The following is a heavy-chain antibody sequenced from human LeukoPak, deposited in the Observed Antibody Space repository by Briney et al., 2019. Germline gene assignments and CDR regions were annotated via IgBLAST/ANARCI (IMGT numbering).Heavy chain of an antibody. J-gene: IGHJ3*02. Sequence: SETLSLTCTASGGSISSYYWSWIRQPPGKGLEWIGYIYYSGSTNYNPSLKSRVTISVDTSKNQFSLKLSSVTAADTAVYYCARQTTDCIGGSCYYDAFDIWGQGTMVTVSS. CDR1: GGSISSYY. CDR2: IYYSGST. D-gene: IGHD2-15*01. V-gene: IGHV4-59*08. CDR3: ARQTTDCIGGSCYYDAFDI.